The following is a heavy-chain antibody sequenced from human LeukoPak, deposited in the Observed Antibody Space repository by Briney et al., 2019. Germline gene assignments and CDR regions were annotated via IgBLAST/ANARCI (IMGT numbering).Heavy chain of an antibody. CDR1: GFTFSSYA. CDR2: ISGSGGST. J-gene: IGHJ4*02. D-gene: IGHD2-2*01. V-gene: IGHV3-23*01. Sequence: HPGGSLRLSCAASGFTFSSYAMSWVRQAPGKGLEWVSAISGSGGSTYYADSVKGRFTISRDNSKNTLYLQMNGLRAEDTAVYYCAKVRPLGYCSSTSCYLDYWGQGTLVTVSS. CDR3: AKVRPLGYCSSTSCYLDY.